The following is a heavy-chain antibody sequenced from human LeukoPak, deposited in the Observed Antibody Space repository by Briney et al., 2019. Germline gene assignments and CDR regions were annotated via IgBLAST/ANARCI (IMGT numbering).Heavy chain of an antibody. CDR1: GGTFSSCV. CDR2: IIPIFGTA. V-gene: IGHV1-69*01. CDR3: ARETGDGYNWMGY. D-gene: IGHD5-24*01. Sequence: GASVKVSCKASGGTFSSCVISWVRQAPGQGLEWMGGIIPIFGTANYAQKFQGRVTITADESTSTAYMELSSLRSEDTAVYYCARETGDGYNWMGYWGQGTLVTVSS. J-gene: IGHJ4*02.